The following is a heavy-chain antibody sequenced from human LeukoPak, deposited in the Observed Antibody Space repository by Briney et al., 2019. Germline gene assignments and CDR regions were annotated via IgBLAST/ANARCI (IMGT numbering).Heavy chain of an antibody. D-gene: IGHD6-19*01. J-gene: IGHJ6*03. CDR2: ISSSSSYI. CDR1: GFTFSSYS. Sequence: GGSLRLSCAASGFTFSSYSMNWVRQAPGKGLEWVSSISSSSSYIYYADSVKGRFTISRDNAKNSLYLQMNSLRAEDTALYYCARDSSGWSSVYYYMDVWGKGTTVTVSS. CDR3: ARDSSGWSSVYYYMDV. V-gene: IGHV3-21*04.